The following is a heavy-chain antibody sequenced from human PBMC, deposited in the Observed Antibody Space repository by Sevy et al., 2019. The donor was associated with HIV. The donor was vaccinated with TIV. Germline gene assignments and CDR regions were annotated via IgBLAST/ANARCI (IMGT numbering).Heavy chain of an antibody. CDR3: ARDSKCGLDV. D-gene: IGHD4-4*01. Sequence: GGSLRLSCTASGFSFRSYWMTWVRQAPGMGLEWVANIKLDGDEKYYVESLKGRFTISRDNVKNSLYLQMNNLRAEDSAVYYCARDSKCGLDVWGQGTTVTVSS. CDR2: IKLDGDEK. CDR1: GFSFRSYW. V-gene: IGHV3-7*01. J-gene: IGHJ6*02.